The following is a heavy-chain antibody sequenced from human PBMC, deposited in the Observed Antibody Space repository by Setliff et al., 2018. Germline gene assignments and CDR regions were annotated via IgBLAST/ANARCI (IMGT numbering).Heavy chain of an antibody. D-gene: IGHD5-12*01. CDR1: GFTFSGAE. J-gene: IGHJ4*02. Sequence: PGESLKISCAASGFTFSGAEIHWVRQAPGKGLEWVSYISSSSTSIYSDSVKDRFTISRDNAKKSLYLQMDSLRAEDTAVYYCVRAFWTYSDYASLACFDYWGQGALVTVSS. CDR3: VRAFWTYSDYASLACFDY. CDR2: ISSSSTSI. V-gene: IGHV3-48*01.